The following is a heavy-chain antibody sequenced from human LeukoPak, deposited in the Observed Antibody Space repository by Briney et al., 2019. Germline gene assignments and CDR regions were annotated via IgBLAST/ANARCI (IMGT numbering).Heavy chain of an antibody. CDR1: GGSIGSSSHY. CDR2: IYYGGST. J-gene: IGHJ4*02. V-gene: IGHV4-39*01. CDR3: ARLSDY. Sequence: SETLSLTCSVSGGSIGSSSHYWGWIRQPPGKGLEWIGGIYYGGSTYYNTSLTSRVAISVDTSKNQFSLKLTSVTAADTAVYYCARLSDYWGQGTLVTVSS.